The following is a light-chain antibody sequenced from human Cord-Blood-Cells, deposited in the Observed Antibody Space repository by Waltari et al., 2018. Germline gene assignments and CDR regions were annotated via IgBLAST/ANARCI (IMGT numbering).Light chain of an antibody. CDR1: QSVLYSSNNKNY. Sequence: DIVMTQSPDSLAVSLGERATINCKSSQSVLYSSNNKNYLAWYQQKPGQPPKLLIYWASTRESGVPDRFSGSGSGTDFTLTISSLQAEDVAVYYCQQYYSTPHFGGGTKVAIK. V-gene: IGKV4-1*01. CDR2: WAS. J-gene: IGKJ4*01. CDR3: QQYYSTPH.